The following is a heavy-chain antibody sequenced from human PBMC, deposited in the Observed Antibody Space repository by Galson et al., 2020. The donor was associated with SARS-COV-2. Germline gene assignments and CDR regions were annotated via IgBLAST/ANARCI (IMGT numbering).Heavy chain of an antibody. V-gene: IGHV4-61*02. D-gene: IGHD3-22*01. CDR2: INTSGST. Sequence: SETLSLTCTVSGGSISSGSYYWSWIRQTAGKGLEWIARINTSGSTNYNPSLKRRVTIAVDTSKNQFTLKLSSVTAADTAVYYCARERETITMIVVGIPDAFDIWGQGTMVTVSS. CDR1: GGSISSGSYY. CDR3: ARERETITMIVVGIPDAFDI. J-gene: IGHJ3*02.